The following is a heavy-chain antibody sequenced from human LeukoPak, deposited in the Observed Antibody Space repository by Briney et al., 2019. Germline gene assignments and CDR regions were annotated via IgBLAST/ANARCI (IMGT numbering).Heavy chain of an antibody. Sequence: PGGSLRLSCAASGFSFSSYYKNWVRQAPGKGLEWVSSISGGSTFINYEDSVKGRFTISRDNAKNSLYLQMNSLRAEDSAVYYCARMNYDTSGHEKGFDPWGQGTLVIVSS. J-gene: IGHJ5*02. CDR2: ISGGSTFI. CDR3: ARMNYDTSGHEKGFDP. V-gene: IGHV3-21*01. CDR1: GFSFSSYY. D-gene: IGHD3-22*01.